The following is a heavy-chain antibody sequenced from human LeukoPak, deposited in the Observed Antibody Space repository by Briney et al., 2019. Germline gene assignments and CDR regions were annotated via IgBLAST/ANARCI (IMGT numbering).Heavy chain of an antibody. CDR2: LNPNSGNT. CDR1: GYTFTTYD. Sequence: ASVKVSCKASGYTFTTYDINWVRQAPGQGLEWMGCLNPNSGNTDYAQKFQGRVTITRNTSISAAYMELSSLRSEDTAVYYCARTSKEWDLYYFDYWGQGTLVTVSS. D-gene: IGHD1-26*01. J-gene: IGHJ4*02. CDR3: ARTSKEWDLYYFDY. V-gene: IGHV1-8*03.